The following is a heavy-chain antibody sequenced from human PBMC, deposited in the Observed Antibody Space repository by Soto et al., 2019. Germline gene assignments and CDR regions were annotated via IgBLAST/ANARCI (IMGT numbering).Heavy chain of an antibody. CDR1: GYTFTGYY. D-gene: IGHD3-10*01. CDR2: INPNSGGT. J-gene: IGHJ6*02. Sequence: ASVKVSCKASGYTFTGYYMHWVRQAPGQGLERMGWINPNSGGTNYAQKFQGWVTMTRDTSISTAYMELSRLRSDDTAVYYCARDREVRGVTYYYYYYGMDVWGQGTTVTVSS. V-gene: IGHV1-2*04. CDR3: ARDREVRGVTYYYYYYGMDV.